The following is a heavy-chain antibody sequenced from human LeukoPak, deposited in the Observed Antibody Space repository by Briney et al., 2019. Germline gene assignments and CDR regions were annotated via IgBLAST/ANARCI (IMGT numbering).Heavy chain of an antibody. CDR1: GGTFSSYA. D-gene: IGHD3-22*01. Sequence: LVKVSCKASGGTFSSYAISWVRQAPGQGLEWMGGIIPIFGTANYAQKFQGRVTITADESTSTAYMELSSLRSEDTAAYYCARETYYYDSSGYYLDYWGQGTLVTVSS. CDR3: ARETYYYDSSGYYLDY. V-gene: IGHV1-69*13. J-gene: IGHJ4*02. CDR2: IIPIFGTA.